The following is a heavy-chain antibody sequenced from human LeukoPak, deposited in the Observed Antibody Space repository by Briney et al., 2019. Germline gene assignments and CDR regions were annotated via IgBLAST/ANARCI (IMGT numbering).Heavy chain of an antibody. CDR3: ARVWRRAFDY. CDR1: GFTFSSYS. Sequence: GGSLRLSCAASGFTFSSYSINWVRQAPGKGLEWVSYISSSSNTIYYADSVKGRFTISRDNAKNSLYLQMHSLRAEETAVYYCARVWRRAFDYWGQGTLVTVSS. D-gene: IGHD3-10*01. V-gene: IGHV3-48*01. CDR2: ISSSSNTI. J-gene: IGHJ4*02.